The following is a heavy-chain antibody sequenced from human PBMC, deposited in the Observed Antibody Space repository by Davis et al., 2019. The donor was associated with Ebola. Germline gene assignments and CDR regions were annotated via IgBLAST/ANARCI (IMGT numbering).Heavy chain of an antibody. J-gene: IGHJ6*02. CDR2: IYYSGST. CDR3: ARDCSSTSCQIYGMDV. CDR1: GGSISSGGYY. D-gene: IGHD2-2*01. Sequence: LRLSCTVSGGSISSGGYYWSWIRQHPGKGLEWIGYIYYSGSTYYNPSLKSRVTISVDTSKNQFSLKLSSVTAADTAVYYCARDCSSTSCQIYGMDVWGQGTTVTVSS. V-gene: IGHV4-31*03.